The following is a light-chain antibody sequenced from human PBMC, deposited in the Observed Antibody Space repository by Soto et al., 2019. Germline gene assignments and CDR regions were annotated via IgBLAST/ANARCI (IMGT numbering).Light chain of an antibody. CDR3: QRYDNWPLT. CDR2: GAS. Sequence: EIVMTQSPATLSMSPGERATLSCRASQYISSKVAWYQQIPGQAPRLLIYGASTRATGVPATFSGSGSGTEFTLSISILQSEDFAVYYCQRYDNWPLTFGGGTRVEIK. J-gene: IGKJ4*01. CDR1: QYISSK. V-gene: IGKV3-15*01.